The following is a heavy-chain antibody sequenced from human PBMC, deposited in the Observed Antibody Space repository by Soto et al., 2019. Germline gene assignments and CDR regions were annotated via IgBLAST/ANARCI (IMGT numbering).Heavy chain of an antibody. V-gene: IGHV3-30*18. CDR2: ISYDGSNK. Sequence: PGGSLRLSCAASGFTFSSYGMHWARQAPGKGLEWVAVISYDGSNKYYADSVKGRFTISRDNSKNTLYLQMNSLRAEDTAMYYCAKEDYLTLESDVDTAMVFDYWGQGTLVTVSS. J-gene: IGHJ4*02. CDR1: GFTFSSYG. D-gene: IGHD5-18*01. CDR3: AKEDYLTLESDVDTAMVFDY.